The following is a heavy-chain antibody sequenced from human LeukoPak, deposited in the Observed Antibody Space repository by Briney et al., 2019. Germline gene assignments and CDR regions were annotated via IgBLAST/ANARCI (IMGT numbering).Heavy chain of an antibody. D-gene: IGHD3-10*01. CDR1: GFTFSSYA. Sequence: GGSLRLSCAASGFTFSSYAMSWVRQAPEKGLEWVSAISGSGGSTYFADSVKGRFTISRDNSKNTLYLQMNSLRAEDTAVYYCAKDSLLVWFGELLPAYLDYWGQGTLATVSS. V-gene: IGHV3-23*01. J-gene: IGHJ4*02. CDR2: ISGSGGST. CDR3: AKDSLLVWFGELLPAYLDY.